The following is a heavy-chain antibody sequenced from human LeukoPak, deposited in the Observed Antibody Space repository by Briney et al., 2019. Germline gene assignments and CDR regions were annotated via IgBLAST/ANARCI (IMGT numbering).Heavy chain of an antibody. J-gene: IGHJ4*02. D-gene: IGHD3-10*01. CDR2: ISAYNGNT. V-gene: IGHV1-18*01. Sequence: ASVKVSCKASGYTFTSYGISWVRQAPGQGLEWMGWISAYNGNTNYAQKFQGRVTMTRDTSISTAYMELSRLRSDDTAVYYCARASEGFGELFYFDYWGQGTLVTVSS. CDR1: GYTFTSYG. CDR3: ARASEGFGELFYFDY.